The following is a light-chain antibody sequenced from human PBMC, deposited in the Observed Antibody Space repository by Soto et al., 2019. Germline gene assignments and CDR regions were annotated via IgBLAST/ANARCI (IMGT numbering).Light chain of an antibody. CDR1: QTIKNY. J-gene: IGKJ5*01. V-gene: IGKV1-39*01. CDR3: QQFYSAPIT. Sequence: DIQMSQSPSSLSASLGDSVTITVLASQTIKNYLNWYQQKPGRAPNLLIYSASTLHSGVPSRFSGTKSATDFTLTITSLQPEDFATYYCQQFYSAPITFGQGTRLEIK. CDR2: SAS.